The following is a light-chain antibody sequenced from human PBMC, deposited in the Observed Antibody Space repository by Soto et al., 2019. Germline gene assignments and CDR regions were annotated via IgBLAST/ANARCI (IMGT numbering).Light chain of an antibody. CDR1: QSLLYSNGNNY. CDR2: MGS. J-gene: IGKJ1*01. V-gene: IGKV2-28*01. CDR3: MQALQTPRT. Sequence: DIVMTQSPLSLPVTPGQPASISCRSSQSLLYSNGNNYLDWYLQKPGQSPQVLIYMGSNRASGVPDRFSGSGSGTDFTLKISRVEAEDVGVYYCMQALQTPRTFGQGTKVEIK.